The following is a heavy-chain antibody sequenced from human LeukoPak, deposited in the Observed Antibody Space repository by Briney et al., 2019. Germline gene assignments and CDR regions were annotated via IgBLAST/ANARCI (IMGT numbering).Heavy chain of an antibody. J-gene: IGHJ4*02. D-gene: IGHD3-10*01. V-gene: IGHV3-23*01. CDR1: GFTFSSYG. CDR2: ISGSGGST. CDR3: AKVFTSLRFGELSRTGFDY. Sequence: GGSLRLSCAASGFTFSSYGMSWVRQAPGKGLEWVSAISGSGGSTYYADSVKGRFTISRDNSKNTLYLQMNSLRAEDTAVYYCAKVFTSLRFGELSRTGFDYWGQGTLVTVSS.